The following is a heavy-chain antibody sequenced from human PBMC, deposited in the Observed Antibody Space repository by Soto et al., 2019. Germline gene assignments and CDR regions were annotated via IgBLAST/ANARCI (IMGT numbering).Heavy chain of an antibody. CDR3: AKQACYDHACSCDY. V-gene: IGHV3-48*02. J-gene: IGHJ4*02. CDR1: GFTFSSYS. CDR2: ISSSSDYI. D-gene: IGHD5-12*01. Sequence: PGGSLRLSCAASGFTFSSYSLNWVRQAPGKGLEWISYISSSSDYIHHADSVKGRFTISRDNAKNSLYLQMISLTDEDTVVYYCAKQACYDHACSCDYWGQGTLVTVSS.